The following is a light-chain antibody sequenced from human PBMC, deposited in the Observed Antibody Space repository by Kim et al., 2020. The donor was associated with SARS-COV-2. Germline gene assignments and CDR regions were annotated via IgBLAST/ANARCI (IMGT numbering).Light chain of an antibody. CDR3: QAWDSSTAV. V-gene: IGLV3-1*01. Sequence: SVTPGQPASITCSGDKLGYKYACWYQQKPGQSPVLVIYQDSKRPSGIPERFSGSNSGNTATLTISGTQAMDEADYYCQAWDSSTAVFGGGTQLTVL. CDR2: QDS. CDR1: KLGYKY. J-gene: IGLJ3*02.